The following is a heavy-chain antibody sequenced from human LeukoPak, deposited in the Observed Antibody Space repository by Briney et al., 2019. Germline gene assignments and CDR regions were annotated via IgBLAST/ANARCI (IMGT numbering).Heavy chain of an antibody. CDR2: ISAYNGNT. J-gene: IGHJ3*02. CDR3: ARDPGGIYYSANAFDI. V-gene: IGHV1-18*01. D-gene: IGHD1-26*01. Sequence: ASVKVSCKASGYSFNNYGISWVRQAPGQGLEWMGWISAYNGNTNYAQKLQGRVTMTTDTSTSTAYMELRSLRSDDTALYYCARDPGGIYYSANAFDIWGRGTMVTVSS. CDR1: GYSFNNYG.